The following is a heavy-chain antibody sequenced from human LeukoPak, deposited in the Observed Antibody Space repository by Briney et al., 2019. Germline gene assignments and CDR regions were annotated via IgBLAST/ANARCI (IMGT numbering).Heavy chain of an antibody. V-gene: IGHV3-21*01. J-gene: IGHJ5*02. CDR3: ARDGLRYFDWLRGQKLKRWFDP. CDR2: ISSSSSYI. D-gene: IGHD3-9*01. CDR1: GFTFSSYS. Sequence: PGGSLRLSCAASGFTFSSYSMNWVRQAPGKGLEWVSSISSSSSYIYYADSVKGRFTISRDNAKNSLYLQMNSLRAEDTAVYYCARDGLRYFDWLRGQKLKRWFDPWGQGTLVTVSS.